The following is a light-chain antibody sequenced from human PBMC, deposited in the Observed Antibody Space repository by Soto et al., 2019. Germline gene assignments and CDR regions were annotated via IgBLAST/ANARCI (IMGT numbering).Light chain of an antibody. CDR2: GAS. J-gene: IGKJ2*01. Sequence: EIVLTQSPGTLSLSPGERATLSCRASQSVSSSYLAWYQQKPGQAPMLLIYGASSRATGITDRFSGSGSGTDFTLTISRLEAEDFAVYYCQKYGTSPRTFGQGTKLEIK. V-gene: IGKV3-20*01. CDR1: QSVSSSY. CDR3: QKYGTSPRT.